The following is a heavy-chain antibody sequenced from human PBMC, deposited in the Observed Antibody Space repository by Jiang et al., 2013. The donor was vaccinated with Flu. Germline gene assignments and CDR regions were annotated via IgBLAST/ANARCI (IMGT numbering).Heavy chain of an antibody. CDR2: INPSGGST. V-gene: IGHV1-46*01. CDR3: TLVVGATLSDH. D-gene: IGHD2-15*01. CDR1: GYTFTSYH. Sequence: SGAEVKKPGASVKVSCKASGYTFTSYHFHWVRQAPGQGLEWMGIINPSGGSTSYAQKFQGRVTMTRDTSTSTVYMELSSLRSEDTAVYYCTLVVGATLSDHWGQGTLVTVSS. J-gene: IGHJ4*02.